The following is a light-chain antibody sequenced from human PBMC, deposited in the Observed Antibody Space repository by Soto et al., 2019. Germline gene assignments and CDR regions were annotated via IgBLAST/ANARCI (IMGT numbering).Light chain of an antibody. V-gene: IGKV3-15*01. CDR1: LSVSSD. CDR2: RAF. CDR3: QQYNNWPLT. Sequence: PWEIATLSCMASLSVSSDLAWYRQKPGQAPRLLIYRAFTRATGIPARFSGSGFGTDFTLTISSLQSEDFAVYYCQQYNNWPLTFGGGTKVDIK. J-gene: IGKJ4*01.